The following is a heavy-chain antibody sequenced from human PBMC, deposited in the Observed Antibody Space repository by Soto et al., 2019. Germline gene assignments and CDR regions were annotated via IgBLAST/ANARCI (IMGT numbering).Heavy chain of an antibody. D-gene: IGHD3-3*01. CDR3: ATLGHYDFWSGFRKGNWFDP. CDR2: INHSGST. Sequence: QVQLQQWGAGLLKPPETVSLTCAVYGGSFIGYYGTWIRQPPGKGLEWIGEINHSGSTNYNPSLKSRVTISADTSKNQFSLRLSSVTAADTAVYYCATLGHYDFWSGFRKGNWFDPWGQGTLVTVSS. V-gene: IGHV4-34*01. CDR1: GGSFIGYY. J-gene: IGHJ5*02.